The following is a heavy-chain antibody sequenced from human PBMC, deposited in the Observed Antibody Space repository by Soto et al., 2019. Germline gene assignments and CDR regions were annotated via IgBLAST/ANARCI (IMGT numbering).Heavy chain of an antibody. CDR2: ISHDGSNK. D-gene: IGHD5-18*01. CDR1: GFTFSSYA. V-gene: IGHV3-30*18. Sequence: QVQLVESGGGVVQPGRSLRLSCAASGFTFSSYAMHWVRQAPGKGLAWVAIISHDGSNKYYADSVEGRFTISRDNSKNTMDLQMNSLRPEDTAVYYCAKNTGYSYGFPFDYGGQGTLVTVSS. CDR3: AKNTGYSYGFPFDY. J-gene: IGHJ4*02.